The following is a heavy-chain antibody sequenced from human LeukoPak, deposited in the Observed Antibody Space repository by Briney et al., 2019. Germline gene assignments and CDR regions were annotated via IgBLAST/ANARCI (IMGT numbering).Heavy chain of an antibody. Sequence: TPSETLSLTCAVYGGSFSGYYWSWIRQPPGKGLEWIGEINHSGSTNYNPSLKSRVTISVDTSKNQFSLKLSSVTAADTAVYYCARGPLSLLWFGANWFDPWGQGTLVTVSS. D-gene: IGHD3-10*01. CDR1: GGSFSGYY. J-gene: IGHJ5*02. V-gene: IGHV4-34*01. CDR3: ARGPLSLLWFGANWFDP. CDR2: INHSGST.